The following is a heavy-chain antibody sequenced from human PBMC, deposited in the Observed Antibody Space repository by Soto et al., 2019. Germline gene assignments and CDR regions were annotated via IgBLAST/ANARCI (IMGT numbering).Heavy chain of an antibody. CDR1: GFTVSSNY. V-gene: IGHV3-53*01. CDR3: ARDHCSGGSCYSRGYYGMDV. CDR2: IYSGGST. Sequence: GGSLRLSCAASGFTVSSNYMSWVRQAPGKGLEWVSVIYSGGSTYYADSVKGRFTISRDNSKNTLYLQVNSLRAEDTAVYYCARDHCSGGSCYSRGYYGMDVWGQGTTVTVSS. D-gene: IGHD2-15*01. J-gene: IGHJ6*02.